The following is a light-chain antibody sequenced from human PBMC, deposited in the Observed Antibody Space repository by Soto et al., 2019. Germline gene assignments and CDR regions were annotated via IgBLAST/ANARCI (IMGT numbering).Light chain of an antibody. CDR3: QSYATTSVV. CDR2: GDD. J-gene: IGLJ2*01. Sequence: KFMLTQPHSVSESPGKTVTISCTRSSGSIASNYVQWYQKRPGSSPTTVIYGDDQRPSGVPDRFSGSIDSSSNSASLTISGLKTEDEADYYCQSYATTSVVFGGGTKLTVL. CDR1: SGSIASNY. V-gene: IGLV6-57*01.